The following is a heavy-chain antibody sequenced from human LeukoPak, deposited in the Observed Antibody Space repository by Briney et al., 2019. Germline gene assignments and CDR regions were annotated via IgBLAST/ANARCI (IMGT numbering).Heavy chain of an antibody. CDR1: GFTFSGSA. CDR3: IAGLSSGY. CDR2: IRSKANSYAT. J-gene: IGHJ4*02. V-gene: IGHV3-73*01. Sequence: PGGSLRLSCAVSGFTFSGSAMHWVRQASGKGLEWVGRIRSKANSYATAYAASVKGRFTISRDDSKNTAYLQMNSLKTVDTAVYYCIAGLSSGYWGQGTLVTVSS. D-gene: IGHD6-13*01.